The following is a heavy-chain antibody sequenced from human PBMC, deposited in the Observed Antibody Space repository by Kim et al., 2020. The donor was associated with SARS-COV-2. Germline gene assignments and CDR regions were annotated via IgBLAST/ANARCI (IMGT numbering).Heavy chain of an antibody. CDR3: AREGDYYYYYGMDV. CDR2: ISAYNGNT. Sequence: ASVKVSCKASGYTFTSYGISWVRQAPGQGLEWMGWISAYNGNTHYAQKLQGRVTMTTDTSTSTAYMELRSLRSDDTAVYYCAREGDYYYYYGMDVWGQGTTVPVPS. CDR1: GYTFTSYG. D-gene: IGHD2-21*02. J-gene: IGHJ6*02. V-gene: IGHV1-18*04.